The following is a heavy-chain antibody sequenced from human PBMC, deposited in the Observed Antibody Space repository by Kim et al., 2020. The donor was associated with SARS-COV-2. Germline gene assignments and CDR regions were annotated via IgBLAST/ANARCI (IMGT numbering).Heavy chain of an antibody. Sequence: YAGSGKGRFPISRDTATNTLYLQMSTVRAEDTAVYYCARDGSSGYYYSDYWGQGTLVTVSS. J-gene: IGHJ4*02. D-gene: IGHD3-22*01. V-gene: IGHV3-74*01. CDR3: ARDGSSGYYYSDY.